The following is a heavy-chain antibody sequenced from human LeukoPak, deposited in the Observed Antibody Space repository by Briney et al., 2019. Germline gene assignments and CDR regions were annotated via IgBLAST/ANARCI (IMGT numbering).Heavy chain of an antibody. D-gene: IGHD5-24*01. V-gene: IGHV3-30*02. CDR3: AKEVEMATITGYYYYYYMDV. CDR1: GFTFSSYW. Sequence: GGSLRLSCAASGFTFSSYWMSWVRQAPGKGLEWVAFIRYDGSNKYYADSVKGRFTISRDNSKNTLYLQMNSLRAEDTAVYYCAKEVEMATITGYYYYYYMDVWGKGTTVTISS. CDR2: IRYDGSNK. J-gene: IGHJ6*03.